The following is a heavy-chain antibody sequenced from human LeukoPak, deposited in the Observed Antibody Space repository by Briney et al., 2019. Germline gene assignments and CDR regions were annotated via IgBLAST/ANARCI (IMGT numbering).Heavy chain of an antibody. J-gene: IGHJ4*02. Sequence: ASVKVSCKASGYTFTSYGISWVRQAPGQGLEWVGWISAYNGNTNYAQKLQGRVTMTTDTSTSTAYMELRSLRSDDTAVYYCARRCGGDCYFYYDSSGYYSEDYWGQGTLVTVSS. D-gene: IGHD3-22*01. CDR2: ISAYNGNT. CDR1: GYTFTSYG. CDR3: ARRCGGDCYFYYDSSGYYSEDY. V-gene: IGHV1-18*01.